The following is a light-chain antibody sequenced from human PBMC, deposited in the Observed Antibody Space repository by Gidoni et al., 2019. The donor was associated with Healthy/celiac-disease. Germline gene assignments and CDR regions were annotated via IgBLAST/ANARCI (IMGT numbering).Light chain of an antibody. V-gene: IGLV2-14*03. Sequence: QSALTQPASVSGSPGQSITISCTGTSSDFGGYNYVSWYQQHPGKAPKLMSYDVSNRPSGVSNRFSGSKSGNTASLTISGLQAEDEADYYCRSYTSSSTLVFGTGTKVTVL. J-gene: IGLJ1*01. CDR2: DVS. CDR1: SSDFGGYNY. CDR3: RSYTSSSTLV.